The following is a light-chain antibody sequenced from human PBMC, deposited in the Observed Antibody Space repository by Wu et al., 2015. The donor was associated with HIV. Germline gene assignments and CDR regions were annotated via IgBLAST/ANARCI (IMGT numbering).Light chain of an antibody. CDR3: QQYYRYPLT. V-gene: IGKV1-39*01. CDR2: AAS. J-gene: IGKJ4*01. CDR1: QSISSY. Sequence: DIQMTQSPSSLSASVGDRVTITCRASQSISSYLNWYQQKPGKAPKLLLHAASSLQSGVPSRFSGSGSGTEFTLTISSLQPDDFATYYCQQYYRYPLTFGGGPRWRSN.